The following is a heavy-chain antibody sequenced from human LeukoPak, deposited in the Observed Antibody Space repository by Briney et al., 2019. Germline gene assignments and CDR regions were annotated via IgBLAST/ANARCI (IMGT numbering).Heavy chain of an antibody. V-gene: IGHV3-30*18. CDR1: GFTFSSYG. Sequence: PGGSLRLSCAASGFTFSSYGMHWVRQAPGKGLEWVAVISYDGSNKYYADSVKGRFTISRDNSKNTLYLQMNSLRAEDTAVYYCAKDGIAVADYWGQGTLVTGSS. D-gene: IGHD6-19*01. CDR3: AKDGIAVADY. J-gene: IGHJ4*02. CDR2: ISYDGSNK.